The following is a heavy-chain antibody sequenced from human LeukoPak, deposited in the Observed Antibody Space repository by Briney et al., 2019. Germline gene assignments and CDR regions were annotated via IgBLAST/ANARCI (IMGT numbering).Heavy chain of an antibody. J-gene: IGHJ4*02. D-gene: IGHD2-15*01. Sequence: ASVKVSCKASGYTFTSYGISWVRQAPGQGLEWMGWISAYNGNTNYAQKLQGRVTMTTDTSTSTAYMELRSLRSDDTAVYYCARVGGMVVAADPFAYWGQGTLVTVSS. V-gene: IGHV1-18*01. CDR2: ISAYNGNT. CDR1: GYTFTSYG. CDR3: ARVGGMVVAADPFAY.